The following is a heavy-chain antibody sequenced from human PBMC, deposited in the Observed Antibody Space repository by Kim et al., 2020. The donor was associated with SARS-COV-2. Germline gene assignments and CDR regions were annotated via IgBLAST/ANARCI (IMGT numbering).Heavy chain of an antibody. Sequence: GGSLRLSCAASGFTFSRYWMSWVRQAPGKGLEWVANIKQDGSEKYYVDSVKGRFTISRDNAKNALYLQMNSLRAEDTAVYFCARTITVIVVFMGGMDVCGEETTVTASS. CDR1: GFTFSRYW. J-gene: IGHJ6*04. CDR2: IKQDGSEK. V-gene: IGHV3-7*03. CDR3: ARTITVIVVFMGGMDV. D-gene: IGHD3-22*01.